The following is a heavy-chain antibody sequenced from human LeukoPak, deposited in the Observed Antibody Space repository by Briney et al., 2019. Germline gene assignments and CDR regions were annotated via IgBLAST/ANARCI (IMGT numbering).Heavy chain of an antibody. CDR2: IYYSGST. CDR3: ARVAYCSSTSCSKHFDY. J-gene: IGHJ4*02. CDR1: GGSISSYY. Sequence: KASETLSLTCTVSGGSISSYYWSWIRQPPGKGLEWIGYIYYSGSTYYNPSLKSRVTISVDTSKNQFSLKLSSVTAADTAVYYCARVAYCSSTSCSKHFDYWGQGTLVTVSS. V-gene: IGHV4-30-4*01. D-gene: IGHD2-2*01.